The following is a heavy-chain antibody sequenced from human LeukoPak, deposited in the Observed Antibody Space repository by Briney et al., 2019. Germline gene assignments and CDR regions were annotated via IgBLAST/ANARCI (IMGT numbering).Heavy chain of an antibody. D-gene: IGHD2-2*01. Sequence: SETLSLTCTVSDDSITMYYWTWIRQPPGKGLEWIGYVDHTGSTKFNPSLNGRVSIPRDTSKNQFSLKLSSVTAADTAVYYCARDPSSIRSLFFDLWGRGTLVTVSS. CDR1: DDSITMYY. V-gene: IGHV4-59*01. J-gene: IGHJ2*01. CDR2: VDHTGST. CDR3: ARDPSSIRSLFFDL.